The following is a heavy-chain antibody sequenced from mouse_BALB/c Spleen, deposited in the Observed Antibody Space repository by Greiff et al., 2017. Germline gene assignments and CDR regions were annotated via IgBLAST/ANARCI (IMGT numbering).Heavy chain of an antibody. D-gene: IGHD1-1*01. J-gene: IGHJ1*01. V-gene: IGHV1-80*01. CDR3: ARFLYYYGSSYEYFDV. CDR1: GYAFSSYW. CDR2: IYPGDGDT. Sequence: LQESGAELVRPGSSVKISCKASGYAFSSYWMHWVKQRPGQGLEWIGQIYPGDGDTNYNGKFKGKATLTADKSSSTAYMQLSSLTSEDSAVYFCARFLYYYGSSYEYFDVWGAGTTVTVSA.